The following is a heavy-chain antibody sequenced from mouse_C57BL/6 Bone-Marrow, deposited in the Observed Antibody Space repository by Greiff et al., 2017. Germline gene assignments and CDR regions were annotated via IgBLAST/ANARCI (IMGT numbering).Heavy chain of an antibody. Sequence: EVQRVEPGGGLVKPGGSLKLSCAASGFTFSDYGMHWVRQAPERGLEWVAYISSGSSTIYYADTVKGRFTISRDNAKNTLFLQMTSLRSEDTAMDYCARMNYGGDYDYWGQGTTLTVSA. D-gene: IGHD1-2*01. CDR1: GFTFSDYG. J-gene: IGHJ2*01. V-gene: IGHV5-17*01. CDR2: ISSGSSTI. CDR3: ARMNYGGDYDY.